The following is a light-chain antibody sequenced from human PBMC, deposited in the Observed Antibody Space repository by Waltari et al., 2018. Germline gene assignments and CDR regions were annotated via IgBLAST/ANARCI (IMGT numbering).Light chain of an antibody. J-gene: IGKJ1*01. V-gene: IGKV4-1*01. CDR1: QSVLYSSNNKNY. CDR2: PAS. CDR3: QQYYSTPPT. Sequence: DIVMTQSPDSLAVSLGERATINCKSSQSVLYSSNNKNYLAWYQHKPGQPPKLLIYPASTRESGVPDRFGGGGSGTDFTLTISSLQAEDVAVYYCQQYYSTPPTFGQGTKVEIK.